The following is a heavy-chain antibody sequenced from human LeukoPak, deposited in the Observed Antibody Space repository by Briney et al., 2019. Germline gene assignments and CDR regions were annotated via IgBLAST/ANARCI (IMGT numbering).Heavy chain of an antibody. V-gene: IGHV3-33*08. CDR1: GFTFTSYG. Sequence: PGTSLRLSCAASGFTFTSYGMHWVRQAPGKGLEWVAVIWNDGSHKYYADSVKGRFTISRDNSKNTLYLQMDSLRVEDTAVYFCTVDTDYFEGLGFPRPALNDYWGQGTLVTVSS. CDR3: TVDTDYFEGLGFPRPALNDY. CDR2: IWNDGSHK. D-gene: IGHD3-22*01. J-gene: IGHJ4*02.